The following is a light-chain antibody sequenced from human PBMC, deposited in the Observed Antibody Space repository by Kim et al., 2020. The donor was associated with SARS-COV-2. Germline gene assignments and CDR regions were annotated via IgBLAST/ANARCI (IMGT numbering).Light chain of an antibody. CDR3: SSYTGSSTLYA. CDR2: DVS. V-gene: IGLV2-14*03. J-gene: IGLJ1*01. CDR1: CSDVRAYDY. Sequence: QLISISCSGTCSDVRAYDYVSWFQQHPGKAPHLVIYDVSYRHSGVFNRVYGSKSGNTDSLTISGLQTEDEADYYCSSYTGSSTLYAFGTGTKVTVL.